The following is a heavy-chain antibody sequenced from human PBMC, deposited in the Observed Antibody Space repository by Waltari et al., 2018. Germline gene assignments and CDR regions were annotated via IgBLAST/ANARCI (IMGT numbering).Heavy chain of an antibody. CDR1: GYSFTSYW. V-gene: IGHV5-51*01. CDR2: IDPGDSDT. J-gene: IGHJ4*02. Sequence: EVQLVQSGAEVKKPGESLKISCKGSGYSFTSYWIGWVRQMPGKGLGWMGIIDPGDSDTRYSPSFQGQVTISADKSISTAYLQWSSLKASDTAMYYCARHAAFSGSYYDFDYWGQGTLVTVSS. D-gene: IGHD1-26*01. CDR3: ARHAAFSGSYYDFDY.